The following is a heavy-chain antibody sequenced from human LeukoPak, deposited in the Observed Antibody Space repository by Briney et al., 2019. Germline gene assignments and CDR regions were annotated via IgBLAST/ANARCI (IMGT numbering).Heavy chain of an antibody. CDR3: AKGGRAAVAGFDY. V-gene: IGHV3-30*18. Sequence: GGSLRLSCAASGFTFSSYGMHWVRQAPGKGLEWVAVISYDGSNKYCADSVKGRFTISRDNSKNTLYLQMNSLRAEDTAVYYCAKGGRAAVAGFDYWGQGTLVTVSS. D-gene: IGHD6-19*01. CDR2: ISYDGSNK. J-gene: IGHJ4*02. CDR1: GFTFSSYG.